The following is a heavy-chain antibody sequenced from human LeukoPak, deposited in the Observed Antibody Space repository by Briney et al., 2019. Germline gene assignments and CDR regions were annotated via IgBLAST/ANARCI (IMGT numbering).Heavy chain of an antibody. D-gene: IGHD1-14*01. CDR3: AYNRDFALDN. J-gene: IGHJ4*02. CDR1: GVPIASHSW. V-gene: IGHV4/OR15-8*01. CDR2: IYHTGGA. Sequence: ETLSLTCAVSGVPIASHSWWSWVRQPPGKGLEWIGEIYHTGGANYKPSLKSRVTMSVDTSNNHFSLKLTSVTAADTAVYFCAYNRDFALDNWGQGTLVTVSS.